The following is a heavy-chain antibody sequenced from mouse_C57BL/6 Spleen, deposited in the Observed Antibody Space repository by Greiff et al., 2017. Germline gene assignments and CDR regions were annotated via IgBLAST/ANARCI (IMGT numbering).Heavy chain of an antibody. Sequence: VQLQQSGTVLARPGASVKMSCKTSGYTFTSYWMHWVKQRPGQGLEWIGAIYPGNSDTSYNQKFKGKAKLTAVTSASTAYLELSSLTSKDSAVYYCTTAQALYCCAMSCWGQGTSVTVSS. CDR2: IYPGNSDT. D-gene: IGHD3-2*02. CDR1: GYTFTSYW. CDR3: TTAQALYCCAMSC. V-gene: IGHV1-5*01. J-gene: IGHJ4*01.